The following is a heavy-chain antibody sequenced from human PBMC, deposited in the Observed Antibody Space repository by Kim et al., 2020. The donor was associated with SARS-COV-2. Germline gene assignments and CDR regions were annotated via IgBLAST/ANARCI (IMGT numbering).Heavy chain of an antibody. D-gene: IGHD6-13*01. V-gene: IGHV1-46*01. J-gene: IGHJ3*02. CDR3: ARDSSPSYSSSWTHAFGI. CDR1: GYTFTSYY. CDR2: INPSGGST. Sequence: ASVKVSCKASGYTFTSYYMHWVRQAPGQGLEWMGIINPSGGSTSYAQKFQGRVTMTRDTSTSTVYMELSSLRSEDTAVYYCARDSSPSYSSSWTHAFGIWGQGTMVTVSS.